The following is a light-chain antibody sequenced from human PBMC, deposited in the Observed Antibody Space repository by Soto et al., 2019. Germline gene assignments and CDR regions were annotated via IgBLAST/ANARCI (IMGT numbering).Light chain of an antibody. CDR1: SSDVGGYNY. CDR3: SSYEGSKGV. Sequence: QSVLTQPPSASGSPGQSVTISCTGTSSDVGGYNYVSWYQQHPGKAPTLMIYEVSKRPSGVPDRFSGSKSGNTASLTVSGLQAEDEADYYCSSYEGSKGVFGGGTKLTVL. J-gene: IGLJ2*01. V-gene: IGLV2-8*01. CDR2: EVS.